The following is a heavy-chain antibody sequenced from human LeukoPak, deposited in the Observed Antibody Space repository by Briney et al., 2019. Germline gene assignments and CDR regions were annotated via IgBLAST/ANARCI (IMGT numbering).Heavy chain of an antibody. CDR1: GGTFSSYA. D-gene: IGHD3-22*01. V-gene: IGHV1-69*01. Sequence: SVKVSCKASGGTFSSYAISWVRQAPGQGLEWMGGIIPIFGTANYAQKFQGRVTITADESTSTAYIELSCLRSEDTAVYYCARAGSSGYFRFDYWGQGTLVTVSS. J-gene: IGHJ4*02. CDR2: IIPIFGTA. CDR3: ARAGSSGYFRFDY.